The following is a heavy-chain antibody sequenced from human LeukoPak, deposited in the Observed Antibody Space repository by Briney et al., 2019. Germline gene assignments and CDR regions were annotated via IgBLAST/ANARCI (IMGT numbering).Heavy chain of an antibody. D-gene: IGHD6-13*01. J-gene: IGHJ4*02. V-gene: IGHV4-59*12. Sequence: KTSETLSLTCTVSGGSISSYYWSWIRQPPGKGLEWSGEIYHSGSTNYNPSLKSRVTISVDKSKNQFSLKLSSVTAADTAVYYCARDGGIAAAGSYLDYWGQGTLSPSPQ. CDR3: ARDGGIAAAGSYLDY. CDR2: IYHSGST. CDR1: GGSISSYY.